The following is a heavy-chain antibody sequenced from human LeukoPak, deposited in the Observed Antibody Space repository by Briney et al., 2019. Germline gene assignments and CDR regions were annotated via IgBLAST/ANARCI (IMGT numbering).Heavy chain of an antibody. V-gene: IGHV4-4*02. CDR2: ISHSGST. CDR3: AGGAVGRRCSGGSCHWSWVSWFDP. Sequence: SGTLSLTCAVSGGSISSTNLWSWVRQPPGKGLEWIGEISHSGSTNYNSSLKSRVTISVDTSKNQFSLKLSSVTAADTAVYYCAGGAVGRRCSGGSCHWSWVSWFDPWGQGTLVTVSS. D-gene: IGHD2-15*01. CDR1: GGSISSTNL. J-gene: IGHJ5*02.